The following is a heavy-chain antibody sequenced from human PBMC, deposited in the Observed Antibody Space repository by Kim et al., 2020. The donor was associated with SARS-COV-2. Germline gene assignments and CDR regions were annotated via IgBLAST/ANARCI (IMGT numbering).Heavy chain of an antibody. CDR1: GYTFTSYA. CDR3: AREAYYDILTGPTRGWFDP. V-gene: IGHV7-4-1*02. D-gene: IGHD3-9*01. Sequence: ASVKVSCKASGYTFTSYAMNWVRQAPGQGLEWMGWINTNTGNPTYAQGFTGRFVFSLDTSVSTAYLQISSLKAEDTAVYYCAREAYYDILTGPTRGWFDPWGQGTLVTVSS. J-gene: IGHJ5*02. CDR2: INTNTGNP.